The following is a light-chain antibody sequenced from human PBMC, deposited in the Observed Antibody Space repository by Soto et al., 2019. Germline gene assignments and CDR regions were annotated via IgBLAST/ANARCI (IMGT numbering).Light chain of an antibody. CDR3: QKYDSAPAWT. Sequence: DIQMTQSPSSLSAAVGDRVTIACRASQDISNYLAWYQQKPGRAPKLLIFAASTLQSGVPSRFSGSGSGTEFTLTISSMQPEDVATYYCQKYDSAPAWTFCQGTKVEIK. J-gene: IGKJ1*01. CDR1: QDISNY. V-gene: IGKV1-27*01. CDR2: AAS.